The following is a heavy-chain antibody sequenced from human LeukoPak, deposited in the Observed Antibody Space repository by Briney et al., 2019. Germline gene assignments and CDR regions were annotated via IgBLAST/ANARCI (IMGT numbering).Heavy chain of an antibody. Sequence: PGGSLRLSCAASGFTFSDYYMTWIRQAPGKGLEWVSYITSSGSTIYYADSVKSRFTISRDNAKKSLYLQMNSLRAEDTAVYYCASYTVTTPCRDWGQGTLVTVSS. J-gene: IGHJ4*02. CDR1: GFTFSDYY. CDR2: ITSSGSTI. CDR3: ASYTVTTPCRD. V-gene: IGHV3-11*01. D-gene: IGHD4-17*01.